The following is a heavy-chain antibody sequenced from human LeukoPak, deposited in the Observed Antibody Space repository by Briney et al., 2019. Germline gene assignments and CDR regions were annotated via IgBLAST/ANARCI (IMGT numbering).Heavy chain of an antibody. CDR2: IYSNGNT. D-gene: IGHD6-19*01. CDR1: GGSISSSGHY. Sequence: SETLSLTCSVSGGSISSSGHYWGWIRQSPEKGLDWIGSIYSNGNTYYNPSVKSRVTISVDTSKNQFSLKLSSVTAADTAVYYCARAAGPAKYYFDYWGQGTLVTVSS. V-gene: IGHV4-39*01. J-gene: IGHJ4*02. CDR3: ARAAGPAKYYFDY.